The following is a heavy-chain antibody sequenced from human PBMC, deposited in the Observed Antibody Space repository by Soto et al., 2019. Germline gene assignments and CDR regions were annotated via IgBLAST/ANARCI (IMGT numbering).Heavy chain of an antibody. Sequence: SVKVSCKASGGTFSSYAISWVRQAPGQGLEWMGGIIPIFGTANYAQKFQGRVTITADESTSTAYMELSSLRSEDTAVYYCARDLREVATASWFDPWGQGTLVTVSS. CDR2: IIPIFGTA. CDR1: GGTFSSYA. V-gene: IGHV1-69*13. J-gene: IGHJ5*02. CDR3: ARDLREVATASWFDP. D-gene: IGHD5-12*01.